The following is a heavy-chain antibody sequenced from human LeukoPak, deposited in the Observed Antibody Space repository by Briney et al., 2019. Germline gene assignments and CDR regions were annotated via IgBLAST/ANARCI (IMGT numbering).Heavy chain of an antibody. J-gene: IGHJ6*02. CDR1: GFTFSSYE. CDR2: ISSSGSNI. V-gene: IGHV3-48*03. Sequence: HPGGSLRLSCAASGFTFSSYEMNWVRQATGKGLKWVSYISSSGSNIYYADSVKGRFTISRDNAKNSLYLQMNSLRAEDTAVYYCAREPNPLYYYGMDVWGQGTTVTVSS. CDR3: AREPNPLYYYGMDV.